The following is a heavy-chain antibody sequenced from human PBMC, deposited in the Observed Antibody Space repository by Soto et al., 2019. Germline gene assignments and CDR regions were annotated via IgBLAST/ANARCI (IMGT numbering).Heavy chain of an antibody. J-gene: IGHJ4*02. Sequence: PSETLSLTCTVSGGSISNYFWSWIRQPPGKGLEWIGYIYYSGSTNYNPSLKSRVTISVDTSKNQFSLKVSSVTAADTAVYYCARRYGGNFDYWGQGTLVTVSS. CDR2: IYYSGST. CDR1: GGSISNYF. V-gene: IGHV4-59*01. CDR3: ARRYGGNFDY. D-gene: IGHD1-26*01.